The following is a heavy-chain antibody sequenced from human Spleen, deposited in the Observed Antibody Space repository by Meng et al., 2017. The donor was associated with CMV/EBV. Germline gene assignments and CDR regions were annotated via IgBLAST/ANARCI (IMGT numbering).Heavy chain of an antibody. J-gene: IGHJ5*02. CDR1: GSISSNSYY. CDR3: ARESRRVVAAKSWFDP. CDR2: VYYSGGT. D-gene: IGHD2-15*01. Sequence: GSISSNSYYWGWIRQHPGKGLEWIGSVYYSGGTYYNPSLKSRVTMSLDTSKNQFSLTLSSVTAADTAVYYCARESRRVVAAKSWFDPWGQGTLVTVSS. V-gene: IGHV4-39*07.